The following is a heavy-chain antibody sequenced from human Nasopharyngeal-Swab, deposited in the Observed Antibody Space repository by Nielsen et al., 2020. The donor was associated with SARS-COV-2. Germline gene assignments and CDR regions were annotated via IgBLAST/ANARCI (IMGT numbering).Heavy chain of an antibody. D-gene: IGHD2-15*01. J-gene: IGHJ6*02. CDR2: INTNTGNP. Sequence: WVRQAPGQGLEWMGWINTNTGNPTYAQGFTGRFVFSLDTSVSTAYLQISSLKAEDTAVYYCARVNVVYYYYGMDVWGQGTTVRLL. CDR3: ARVNVVYYYYGMDV. V-gene: IGHV7-4-1*02.